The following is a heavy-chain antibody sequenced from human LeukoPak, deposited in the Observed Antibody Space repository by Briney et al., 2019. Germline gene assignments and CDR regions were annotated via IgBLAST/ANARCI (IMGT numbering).Heavy chain of an antibody. Sequence: SETLSLTCAVYGGSFSGYYWSWIRQPPGKGLEWIGEINHSGSTYYNPSLKSRVTISVDTSKNQFSLKLSSVTAADTAVYYCARGDYCSGGSCYSPPFDYWGQGTLVTVSS. CDR3: ARGDYCSGGSCYSPPFDY. J-gene: IGHJ4*02. CDR1: GGSFSGYY. V-gene: IGHV4-34*01. D-gene: IGHD2-15*01. CDR2: INHSGST.